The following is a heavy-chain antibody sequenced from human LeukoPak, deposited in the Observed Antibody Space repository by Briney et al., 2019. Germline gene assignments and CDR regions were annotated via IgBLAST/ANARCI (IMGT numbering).Heavy chain of an antibody. CDR1: RGSITGGSHY. V-gene: IGHV4-61*02. CDR3: VISYYFYYFYMVG. D-gene: IGHD3-10*01. Sequence: SETLSLTRTVSRGSITGGSHYWRWIRQPAGEGLEWIGRVYSSGRTNYNPSLKSRVTMSVDTPKNQFYLKLSSVTAADTAVYYCVISYYFYYFYMVGWLRRTT. J-gene: IGHJ6*03. CDR2: VYSSGRT.